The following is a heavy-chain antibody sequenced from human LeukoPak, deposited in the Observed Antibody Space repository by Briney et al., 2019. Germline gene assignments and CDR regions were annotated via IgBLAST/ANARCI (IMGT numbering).Heavy chain of an antibody. J-gene: IGHJ1*01. CDR2: IYPGGSEK. CDR3: ARELVVGPAEYFQH. CDR1: GFTFSTSF. V-gene: IGHV3-7*01. D-gene: IGHD2-8*02. Sequence: PGGSLRRSCAASGFTFSTSFMSWVRQSPGKGLEWVANIYPGGSEKYYVDSVKGRFTISRDNAENSLYLQMNNLRVEDTAVYYCARELVVGPAEYFQHWGQGTLVTVSS.